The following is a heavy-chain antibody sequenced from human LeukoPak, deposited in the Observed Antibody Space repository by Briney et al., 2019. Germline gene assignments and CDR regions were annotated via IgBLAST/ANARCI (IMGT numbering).Heavy chain of an antibody. CDR1: GFTVGTNY. D-gene: IGHD3-22*01. J-gene: IGHJ1*01. CDR3: ARNEGYYDSSGYYYVAYFQH. Sequence: GGSLRLSCAASGFTVGTNYMLWVRQAPGKGLEWVSVIYTGGSTYYADSVKGRFTISRDNSKNTLYLQMNSLRAEDTAVYYCARNEGYYDSSGYYYVAYFQHWGQGTLVTVSS. V-gene: IGHV3-66*01. CDR2: IYTGGST.